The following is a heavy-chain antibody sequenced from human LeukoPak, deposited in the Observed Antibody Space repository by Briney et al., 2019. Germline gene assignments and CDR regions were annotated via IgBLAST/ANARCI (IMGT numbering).Heavy chain of an antibody. CDR1: GGSISTYY. Sequence: SETLSLTCTVSGGSISTYYWSWIRQPPGKRLEWIGYIYYTGNTNYNPSLKSQITISVDTSKNQFSLKLSSVTAADTAFYYCARSASSSSRSAFDIWGQGTMVTVSS. CDR2: IYYTGNT. D-gene: IGHD6-6*01. V-gene: IGHV4-59*13. J-gene: IGHJ3*02. CDR3: ARSASSSSRSAFDI.